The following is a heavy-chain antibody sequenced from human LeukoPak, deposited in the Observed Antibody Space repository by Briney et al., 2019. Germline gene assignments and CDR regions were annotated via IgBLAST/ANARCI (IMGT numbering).Heavy chain of an antibody. CDR2: IYSGGST. Sequence: GSLRLSCAASGFTVSSNYMSWVRQAPGKGLEWVSVIYSGGSTYYADSVKGRFTISRDNSKNTLYLQMNSLRAEDTAVYYCARDSALVSGIAAAGTALTRAFDIWGQGTMVTVSS. V-gene: IGHV3-66*01. D-gene: IGHD6-13*01. J-gene: IGHJ3*02. CDR3: ARDSALVSGIAAAGTALTRAFDI. CDR1: GFTVSSNY.